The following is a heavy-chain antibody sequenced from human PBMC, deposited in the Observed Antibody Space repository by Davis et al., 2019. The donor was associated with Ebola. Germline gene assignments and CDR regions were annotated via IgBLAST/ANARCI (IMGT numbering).Heavy chain of an antibody. J-gene: IGHJ4*02. CDR2: IYYSGST. V-gene: IGHV4-59*12. Sequence: MPGGSLRLSCTVSGGSISSYYWSWIRQPPGKGLEWIGYIYYSGSTNYNPSLKSRVTISVDTSKNQFSLKLSSVTAADTAVYYCARGIGYGPYFDYWGQGTLVTVSS. CDR3: ARGIGYGPYFDY. D-gene: IGHD4-17*01. CDR1: GGSISSYY.